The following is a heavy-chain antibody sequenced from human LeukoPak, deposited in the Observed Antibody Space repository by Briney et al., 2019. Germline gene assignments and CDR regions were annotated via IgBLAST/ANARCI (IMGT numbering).Heavy chain of an antibody. CDR2: LYASGST. CDR1: GGSISSSSYY. D-gene: IGHD1-1*01. CDR3: ASWNLDDMFAFDI. J-gene: IGHJ3*02. Sequence: TLSLTCTVSGGSISSSSYYWSWIRQPAGKGLEWIERLYASGSTNYNPSLKSRVTISVDTSKNQFSLKLSSVTAADTAVYYCASWNLDDMFAFDIWGQGTMVTVSS. V-gene: IGHV4-61*02.